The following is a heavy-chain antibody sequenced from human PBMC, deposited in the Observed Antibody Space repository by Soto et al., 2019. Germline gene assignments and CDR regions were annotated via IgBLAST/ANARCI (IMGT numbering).Heavy chain of an antibody. CDR1: WDTTNSTSHY. J-gene: IGHJ4*02. CDR2: IYHGGGT. Sequence: SEPLSLPSTAPWDTTNSTSHYCFWLHRPPWKGLEWIGSIYHGGGTYYNPSLKSRLTISVDTSKYQFSLKLASVTAADTAMYYCVRTFGYYDFWSGHFDSWGQGTQVTVSS. D-gene: IGHD3-3*01. CDR3: VRTFGYYDFWSGHFDS. V-gene: IGHV4-39*01.